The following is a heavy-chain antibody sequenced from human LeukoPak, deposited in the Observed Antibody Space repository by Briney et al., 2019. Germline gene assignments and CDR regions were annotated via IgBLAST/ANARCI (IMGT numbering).Heavy chain of an antibody. V-gene: IGHV3-74*01. Sequence: GGSLRLSCATSQFNFNSYGMTWVRQAPGKGLVWVSRIRTDGTITTYADSVKGRFSISRDNAKNTLYLQVNSLRVEDTAVYYCAREGTGSYMDVWGKGTTVTVSS. CDR2: IRTDGTIT. CDR3: AREGTGSYMDV. D-gene: IGHD1/OR15-1a*01. CDR1: QFNFNSYG. J-gene: IGHJ6*03.